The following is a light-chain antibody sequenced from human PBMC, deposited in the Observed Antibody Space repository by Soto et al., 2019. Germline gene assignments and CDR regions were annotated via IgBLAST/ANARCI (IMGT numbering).Light chain of an antibody. CDR3: QRYNDK. V-gene: IGKV1-5*03. CDR2: KAS. Sequence: DIQMTQSPSTLSGSVGDRVTITCRASQTISSWLAWYQQKPGKAPKLLIYKASTLKSGVPSRFSGSGSGTEFTLTISSLQPDDSATYFCQRYNDKFGQGTRWIS. CDR1: QTISSW. J-gene: IGKJ1*01.